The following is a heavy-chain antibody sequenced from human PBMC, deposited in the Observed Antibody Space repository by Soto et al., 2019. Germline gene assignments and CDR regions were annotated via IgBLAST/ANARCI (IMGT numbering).Heavy chain of an antibody. CDR2: MNPKSGNT. J-gene: IGHJ4*02. V-gene: IGHV1-8*01. CDR3: VRDYDEIYY. CDR1: GYTFTNYD. D-gene: IGHD4-17*01. Sequence: GASVKVSCKASGYTFTNYDINWVRQATGQGLEWMGWMNPKSGNTGYAQQFQGRIIMIRSTSISTAYMELSSLRSEDTALYYCVRDYDEIYYWGQGTLVTVS.